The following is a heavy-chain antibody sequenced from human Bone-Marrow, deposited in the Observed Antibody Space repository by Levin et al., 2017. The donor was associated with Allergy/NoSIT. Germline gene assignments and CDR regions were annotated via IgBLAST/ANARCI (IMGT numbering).Heavy chain of an antibody. J-gene: IGHJ4*02. CDR3: AKALKIGWNDSPFEY. CDR1: GFTFSSYA. CDR2: ISGSGSST. V-gene: IGHV3-23*01. D-gene: IGHD1-1*01. Sequence: GASVKVSCAASGFTFSSYAMNWVRQAPGKGLEWVSGISGSGSSTYYAGSVRGRFTISRDSSTNTVYLQMNGLRAEDTAVYYCAKALKIGWNDSPFEYWGQGTLITVSS.